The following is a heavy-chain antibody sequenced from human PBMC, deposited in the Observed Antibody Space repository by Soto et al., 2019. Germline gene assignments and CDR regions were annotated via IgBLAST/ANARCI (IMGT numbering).Heavy chain of an antibody. D-gene: IGHD3-3*01. CDR2: IYYSGST. V-gene: IGHV4-59*01. Sequence: SETLSLTCTVSGGSISSYYWSWIRQPPGKGLEWIGYIYYSGSTNYNPSLKSRVTISVDTSKNQFSLKLSSVTAADTAVYYCARGSWYYDFWSGSSHNNWFDPWGQGTLVTVSS. CDR3: ARGSWYYDFWSGSSHNNWFDP. J-gene: IGHJ5*02. CDR1: GGSISSYY.